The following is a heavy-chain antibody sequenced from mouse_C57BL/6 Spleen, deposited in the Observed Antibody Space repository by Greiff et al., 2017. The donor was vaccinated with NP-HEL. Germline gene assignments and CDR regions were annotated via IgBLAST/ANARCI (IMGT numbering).Heavy chain of an antibody. CDR3: ATSYGYGRAWFAY. V-gene: IGHV3-6*01. CDR1: GYSITSGYY. CDR2: ISYDGSN. J-gene: IGHJ3*01. Sequence: EVQLQQSGPGLVKPSQSLSLTCSVTGYSITSGYYWNWIRQFPGNKLEWMGYISYDGSNNYNPSLKNRISITRDTSKNQFFLKLNSVTTEDTATYYCATSYGYGRAWFAYWGQGTLVTVSA. D-gene: IGHD2-2*01.